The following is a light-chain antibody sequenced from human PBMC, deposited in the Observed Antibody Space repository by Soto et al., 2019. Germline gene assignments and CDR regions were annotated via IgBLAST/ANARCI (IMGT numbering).Light chain of an antibody. V-gene: IGLV1-44*01. J-gene: IGLJ2*01. CDR2: SNN. Sequence: VVTQPPSASGTPGQRVTISCSGSSSNIGSNTVNWHQQLPGTAPKLLIYSNNQRPSGVPDRFSGSKSGTSASLAISGLQSEDEADYYCAAWDDSLNGPVFGGGTKLTVL. CDR3: AAWDDSLNGPV. CDR1: SSNIGSNT.